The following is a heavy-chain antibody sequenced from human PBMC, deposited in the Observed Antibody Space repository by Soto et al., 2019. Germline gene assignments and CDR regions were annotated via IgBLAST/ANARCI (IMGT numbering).Heavy chain of an antibody. V-gene: IGHV1-3*01. J-gene: IGHJ4*02. CDR2: INAGNGNT. D-gene: IGHD3-16*02. CDR3: ARGQESTYDYIWGSYRTTLGYYFDY. Sequence: QVQLVQSGAEVKKPGASVKVSCKASGYTFTSYAMHWVRQAPGQRLEWMGWINAGNGNTKYSQKFQGRVTITRDTSASTAYMELSSLRSEDTAVYYCARGQESTYDYIWGSYRTTLGYYFDYWGQGTLVTVSS. CDR1: GYTFTSYA.